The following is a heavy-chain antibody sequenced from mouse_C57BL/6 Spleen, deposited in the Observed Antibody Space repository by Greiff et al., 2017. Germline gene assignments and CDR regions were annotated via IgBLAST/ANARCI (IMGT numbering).Heavy chain of an antibody. Sequence: QVQPQQPGAELVKPGASVKLSCKASGYTFTSYWMHWVKQRPGQGLEWIGMIHPNSGSTNYNEKFKSKATLTVDKSSSTAYMQRSSLTSEDSAVYYCARDYGSSPNWYFDVWGTGTTVTVSS. CDR3: ARDYGSSPNWYFDV. CDR2: IHPNSGST. D-gene: IGHD1-1*01. J-gene: IGHJ1*03. V-gene: IGHV1-64*01. CDR1: GYTFTSYW.